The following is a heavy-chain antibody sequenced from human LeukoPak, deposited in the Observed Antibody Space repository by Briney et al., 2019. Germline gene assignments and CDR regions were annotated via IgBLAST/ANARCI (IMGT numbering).Heavy chain of an antibody. CDR2: ISSSGGTT. Sequence: GGSLRLSCAASGFSFSGYAMSWVRQAPGKGLEWVSAISSSGGTTYYADSVKGRFTISRDNSKNTLYLQMNSLRAEDTAVYYCAKDIDYGDYVVSWGQGTLVTVSS. J-gene: IGHJ4*02. CDR3: AKDIDYGDYVVS. CDR1: GFSFSGYA. V-gene: IGHV3-23*01. D-gene: IGHD4-17*01.